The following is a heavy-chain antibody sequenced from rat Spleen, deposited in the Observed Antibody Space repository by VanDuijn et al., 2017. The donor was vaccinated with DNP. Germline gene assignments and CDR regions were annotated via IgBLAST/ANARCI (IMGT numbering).Heavy chain of an antibody. CDR1: GFTFSNYG. J-gene: IGHJ2*01. CDR2: IGSTGTNS. CDR3: TTDIDYFHY. Sequence: EAQLVESGGGLVQPGRSLKLSCAASGFTFSNYGMAWVRQTPGKGLEWVATIGSTGTNSYYRNSVEGRFSISRDNARNTLYLQMDSLRSEDTATYYCTTDIDYFHYWGQGVMVTVSS. V-gene: IGHV5S13*01.